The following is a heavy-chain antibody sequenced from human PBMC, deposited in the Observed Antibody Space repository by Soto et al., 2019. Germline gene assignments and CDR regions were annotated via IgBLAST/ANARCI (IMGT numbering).Heavy chain of an antibody. CDR2: ISYDGSNK. J-gene: IGHJ4*02. CDR3: AREFDNSGRLDY. Sequence: WGSLRLSCAASGFAFSSYAMHWVRQAPGKGLEWVAVISYDGSNKYYADSVKGRFTISRDNSKKMLHLQMNSLRAEDTTVYYCAREFDNSGRLDYWGQGTLVTVSS. D-gene: IGHD3-22*01. CDR1: GFAFSSYA. V-gene: IGHV3-30-3*01.